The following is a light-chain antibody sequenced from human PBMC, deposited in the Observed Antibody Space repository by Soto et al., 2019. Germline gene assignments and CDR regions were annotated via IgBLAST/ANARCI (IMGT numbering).Light chain of an antibody. Sequence: EIVLTQSPGTLSLSPGERATLSCRASQSVNNNYLAWYQQKPGQAPRLLIYGASIRATGIPDRFSGSGSETDFPRTISRLEPEDSAVYYCQQYGTSPTFGQGTKVEIK. CDR1: QSVNNNY. J-gene: IGKJ1*01. CDR3: QQYGTSPT. V-gene: IGKV3-20*01. CDR2: GAS.